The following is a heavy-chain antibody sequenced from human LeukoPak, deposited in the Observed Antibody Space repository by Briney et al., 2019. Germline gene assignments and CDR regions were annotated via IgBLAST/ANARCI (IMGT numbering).Heavy chain of an antibody. J-gene: IGHJ4*02. CDR3: AREAVSFVAVANDGYFDF. CDR2: VSAYKGYT. V-gene: IGHV1-18*01. Sequence: ASVKVSCKSSGYVFNSFGITWLRQAPGQGLEWMGWVSAYKGYTSHAQKFQDRVIMTTDTSTTTAYMELRNLKSDDTAVYYCAREAVSFVAVANDGYFDFWGQGSLVIVSS. D-gene: IGHD6-19*01. CDR1: GYVFNSFG.